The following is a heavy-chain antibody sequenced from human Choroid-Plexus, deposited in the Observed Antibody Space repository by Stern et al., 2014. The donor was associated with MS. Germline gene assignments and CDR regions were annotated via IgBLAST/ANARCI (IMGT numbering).Heavy chain of an antibody. V-gene: IGHV3-30*18. Sequence: VQLVESGGGVVQPGRPLRLSCVASGFTLGSCAMHWVRQAPGKGLEWVAGVSYYGSNKYYAGSLKVRFTISRYNSQNTLYMQMSSLRPEDTAVYYCAKDRQYLTYFFDHWGQGSLVTVSS. J-gene: IGHJ5*02. CDR1: GFTLGSCA. CDR2: VSYYGSNK. D-gene: IGHD2/OR15-2a*01. CDR3: AKDRQYLTYFFDH.